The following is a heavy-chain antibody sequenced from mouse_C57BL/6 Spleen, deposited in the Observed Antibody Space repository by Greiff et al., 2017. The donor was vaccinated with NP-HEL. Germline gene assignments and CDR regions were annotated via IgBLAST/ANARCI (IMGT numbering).Heavy chain of an antibody. Sequence: QVQLQQPGAELVKPGASVKLSCKASGYTFTSYWMHWVKQRPGPGLEWIGMIHPNSGSTNYNEKLKSKATLTVDKSSSPDYMQISRQTSEDSAGYYCARRAGAPYSNYLGYAMDYWGQGTSVTVSS. CDR2: IHPNSGST. CDR3: ARRAGAPYSNYLGYAMDY. J-gene: IGHJ4*01. D-gene: IGHD2-5*01. V-gene: IGHV1-64*01. CDR1: GYTFTSYW.